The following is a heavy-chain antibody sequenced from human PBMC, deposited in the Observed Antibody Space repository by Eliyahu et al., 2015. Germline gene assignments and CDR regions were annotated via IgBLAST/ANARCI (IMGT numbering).Heavy chain of an antibody. V-gene: IGHV3-30-3*01. CDR1: XFTFXSYA. D-gene: IGHD6-19*01. J-gene: IGHJ4*02. Sequence: QVQLVESGGGVVQPGRSLXLXCAAXXFTFXSYAMHWVRQAPGKGLEWVAVISYDGSNKYYADSVKGRFTISRDNSKNTLYLQMNSLRAEDTAVYYCARDPHSSGWGYFDYWGQGTLVTVSS. CDR3: ARDPHSSGWGYFDY. CDR2: ISYDGSNK.